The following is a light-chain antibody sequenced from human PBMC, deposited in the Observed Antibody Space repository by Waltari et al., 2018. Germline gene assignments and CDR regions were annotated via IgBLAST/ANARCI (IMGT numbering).Light chain of an antibody. J-gene: IGKJ4*01. CDR2: DAS. Sequence: DILLTQSPVSLSFSPGQRATPSCRASHSVSWYLAWYQQRPVQAPRLLIYDASNRATGIPASFSGSGSETDFTLTNSSLEPEDSAVYYCQPRRNWPLPFGGGTTVEIK. V-gene: IGKV3-11*01. CDR3: QPRRNWPLP. CDR1: HSVSWY.